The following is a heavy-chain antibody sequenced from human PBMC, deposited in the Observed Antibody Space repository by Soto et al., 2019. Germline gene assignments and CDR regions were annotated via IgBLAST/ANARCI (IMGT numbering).Heavy chain of an antibody. V-gene: IGHV1-18*01. CDR1: GYTFSSYG. D-gene: IGHD3-22*01. CDR2: ISAHNGNT. Sequence: QVQLMQSGPEVKKPGASVKVSCKASGYTFSSYGNSWVRQAPGQGLEWMGWISAHNGNTEYAQSLQGRVSMTTDTSTSTAYMELRSLRSDDTAVYYCARDTMITANWFDPWGQGTLVTVSS. CDR3: ARDTMITANWFDP. J-gene: IGHJ5*02.